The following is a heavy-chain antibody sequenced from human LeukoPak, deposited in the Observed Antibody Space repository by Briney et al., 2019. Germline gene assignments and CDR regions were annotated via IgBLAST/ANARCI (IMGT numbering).Heavy chain of an antibody. CDR3: AREVLLNYYYMDV. J-gene: IGHJ6*03. CDR2: IYYSGST. CDR1: GGSLSSSSYY. V-gene: IGHV4-39*07. Sequence: SETLSLTCIVSGGSLSSSSYYWGWIRQPPGKGLEWIGNIYYSGSTSYNPSLKSRLTTSVDTSKNQFSLQLSSVTGADTAVYYCAREVLLNYYYMDVWGKGTTVTVSS. D-gene: IGHD3-10*01.